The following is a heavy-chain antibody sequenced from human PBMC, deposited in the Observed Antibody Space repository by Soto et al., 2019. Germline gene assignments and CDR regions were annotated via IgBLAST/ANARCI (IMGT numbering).Heavy chain of an antibody. CDR2: ISGSGGST. CDR3: AKDVDYDILTGSPGQPAY. V-gene: IGHV3-23*01. Sequence: GGSLRLSCAASGFTFSSYAMSWVRQAPGKGLEWVSAISGSGGSTYYADSVKGRFTISRDNSKNTLYLQMNSLRAEDTAVYYCAKDVDYDILTGSPGQPAYWGQGTLVTVSS. J-gene: IGHJ4*02. D-gene: IGHD3-9*01. CDR1: GFTFSSYA.